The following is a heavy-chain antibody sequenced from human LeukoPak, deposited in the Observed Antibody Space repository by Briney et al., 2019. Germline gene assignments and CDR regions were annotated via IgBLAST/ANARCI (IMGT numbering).Heavy chain of an antibody. Sequence: SETLSLTCTVSGGSISSYSWSWIRQPPGKGLEWIGYIYTSGSTSYNPSLKSRVTISVDTSKNHFSLRLRSVTAADTAVYYCARQSGGYGDYYFDSWGQGALVTVSS. D-gene: IGHD4-17*01. CDR2: IYTSGST. J-gene: IGHJ4*02. CDR3: ARQSGGYGDYYFDS. V-gene: IGHV4-4*09. CDR1: GGSISSYS.